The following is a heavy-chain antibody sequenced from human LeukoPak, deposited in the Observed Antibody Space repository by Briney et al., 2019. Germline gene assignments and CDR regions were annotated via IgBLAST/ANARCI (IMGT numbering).Heavy chain of an antibody. CDR1: GFAFSNYW. J-gene: IGHJ4*02. D-gene: IGHD2-15*01. CDR2: IKQDGSET. Sequence: GGSPRLSCAASGFAFSNYWMNWARQAPGKGLEWVANIKQDGSETNYVDSVKGRFTISRDNAKNSLYLQMNSLRAEDTALYYCGSTNSFSYWGRGTLVTVSS. V-gene: IGHV3-7*01. CDR3: GSTNSFSY.